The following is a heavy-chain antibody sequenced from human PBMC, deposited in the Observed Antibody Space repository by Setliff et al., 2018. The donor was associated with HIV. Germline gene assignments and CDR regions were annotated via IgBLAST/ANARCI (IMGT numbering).Heavy chain of an antibody. V-gene: IGHV4-4*07. CDR3: AREGGTDRFFDY. CDR1: NGSISNYY. D-gene: IGHD3-16*01. CDR2: IHTSGIT. J-gene: IGHJ4*01. Sequence: KTSETLSLTCSVSNGSISNYYWTWLRQPAGKGLEWIGRIHTSGITNYNPSLKSRVNMSLDTSENYFSLNLTSVTAADTAVYYCAREGGTDRFFDYWGQGTPVTVSS.